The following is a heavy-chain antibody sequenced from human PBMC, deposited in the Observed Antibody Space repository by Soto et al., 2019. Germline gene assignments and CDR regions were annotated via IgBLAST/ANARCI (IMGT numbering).Heavy chain of an antibody. Sequence: GGSLSLSCAAAGFIVGSNYVSWVRQAPGKGLEWVSSIYSGGSTYYADSVKGRFTISRDNSKNTLYLQMNSLRAEDTAVYYCAKTGGGIQLWSDYWGQGTLVTVSS. CDR2: IYSGGST. D-gene: IGHD5-18*01. J-gene: IGHJ4*02. CDR1: GFIVGSNY. CDR3: AKTGGGIQLWSDY. V-gene: IGHV3-53*01.